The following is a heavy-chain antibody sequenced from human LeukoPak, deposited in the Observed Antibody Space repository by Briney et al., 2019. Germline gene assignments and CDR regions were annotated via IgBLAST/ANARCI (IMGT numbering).Heavy chain of an antibody. Sequence: PGGSLRLSCAASGFTFSSYAMSWVRQAPGKGLEWVSTISCSAGSSFFADSVKGRFTISRDNSKNTLYLQMNSLRAEDTAVYYCAKDLAVASPHGDYWGGGALVAVSS. D-gene: IGHD4-23*01. CDR3: AKDLAVASPHGDY. J-gene: IGHJ4*02. CDR2: ISCSAGSS. V-gene: IGHV3-23*01. CDR1: GFTFSSYA.